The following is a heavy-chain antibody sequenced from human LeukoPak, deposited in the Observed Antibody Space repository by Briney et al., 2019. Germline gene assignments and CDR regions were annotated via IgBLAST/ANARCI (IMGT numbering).Heavy chain of an antibody. CDR1: GFTFSSYW. CDR2: IKQDGSEN. V-gene: IGHV3-7*01. Sequence: PGGSLRLSCTASGFTFSSYWMTWVRQAPGKGLEWVANIKQDGSENYYVDSVTGRFTISRDIAKNSLYLQMNSLRGEDTAVYYCARDVNGYRDYWGQGTLVTVSS. CDR3: ARDVNGYRDY. J-gene: IGHJ4*02. D-gene: IGHD2-8*01.